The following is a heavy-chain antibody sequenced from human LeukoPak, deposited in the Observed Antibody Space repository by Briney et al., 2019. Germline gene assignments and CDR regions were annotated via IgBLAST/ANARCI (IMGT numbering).Heavy chain of an antibody. CDR1: GLPFSSHT. J-gene: IGHJ4*02. CDR3: ARDCQYCSNTNCRCC. CDR2: ISSSGRYI. Sequence: GGSLRLSCAASGLPFSSHTINWVRQAPGKGLEWVSCISSSGRYIYYADSVKGRFTISRDNARNSVSLQMNSLRVEDTAVYYCARDCQYCSNTNCRCCWGQGTLVTVSS. V-gene: IGHV3-21*06. D-gene: IGHD2-2*01.